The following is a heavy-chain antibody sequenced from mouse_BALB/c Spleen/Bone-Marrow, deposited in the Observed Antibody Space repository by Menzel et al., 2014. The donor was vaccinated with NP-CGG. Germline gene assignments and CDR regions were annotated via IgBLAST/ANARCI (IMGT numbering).Heavy chain of an antibody. Sequence: QVQLQQSGAELMKPGASVKISCKATGYTFSSYWIEWVKQRPGRGLEWIGEILPGSGSTNYNEKFKGKATFTADTSYNTAYMQLSSLASEDSAVYYCARGLWLRRSYYAMDYWGQGTSVTVSS. CDR1: GYTFSSYW. CDR3: ARGLWLRRSYYAMDY. D-gene: IGHD2-2*01. V-gene: IGHV1-9*01. J-gene: IGHJ4*01. CDR2: ILPGSGST.